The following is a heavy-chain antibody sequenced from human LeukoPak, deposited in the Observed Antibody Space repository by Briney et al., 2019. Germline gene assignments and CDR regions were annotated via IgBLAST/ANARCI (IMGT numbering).Heavy chain of an antibody. CDR3: ARDRRGSGYDPGVWFDP. CDR2: ISAYNGNT. J-gene: IGHJ5*02. Sequence: ASVKVSCKASGYIFTSYGISWVRQAPGQGLEWMGWISAYNGNTNYAQKLQGRVTMTTDTSTSTAYMELRSLRSDDTAVYYCARDRRGSGYDPGVWFDPWGQGTLVTVSS. CDR1: GYIFTSYG. D-gene: IGHD5-12*01. V-gene: IGHV1-18*01.